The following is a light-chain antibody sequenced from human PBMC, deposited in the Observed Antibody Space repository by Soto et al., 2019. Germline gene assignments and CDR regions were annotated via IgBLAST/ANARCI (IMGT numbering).Light chain of an antibody. CDR3: GTWDSSLNAEV. CDR1: SSNIENNY. Sequence: QSVLTQPPSVSGAPGQRVTISCTGSSSNIENNYVSWYQQLPGTAPRLLISDNNYRPSGIPDRFSASKSGTSATLGITGLQTGDEADYYCGTWDSSLNAEVFGGGTKLTVL. J-gene: IGLJ3*02. V-gene: IGLV1-51*01. CDR2: DNN.